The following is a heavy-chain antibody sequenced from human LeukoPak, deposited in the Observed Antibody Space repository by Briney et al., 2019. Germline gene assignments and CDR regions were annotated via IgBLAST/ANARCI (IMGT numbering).Heavy chain of an antibody. Sequence: GGSLRLSCAASGFTFSNYGMHCVRQAPGKGLEWVALISYDGSIKYYVDSVKGRFTISRDNSKNTLYLQMISLRAEDTAVYYCAKDKPPHILTGFGPLDSWGQGTLVTVSS. CDR2: ISYDGSIK. V-gene: IGHV3-30*18. J-gene: IGHJ4*02. CDR1: GFTFSNYG. CDR3: AKDKPPHILTGFGPLDS. D-gene: IGHD3-9*01.